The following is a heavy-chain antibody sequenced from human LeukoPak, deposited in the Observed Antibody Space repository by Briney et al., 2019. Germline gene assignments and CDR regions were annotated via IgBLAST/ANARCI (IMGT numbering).Heavy chain of an antibody. CDR1: GFTFSNYW. D-gene: IGHD3-3*01. Sequence: PGGSLRLSCAASGFTFSNYWMSWVRRAPGKGLEWVANIKQDGSETYYVDSVRGRFTISRDNAKKSLYLQMNSLRAEDTAVYYCARDFWGAYRVDYFDYWGHGPLVTVSS. J-gene: IGHJ4*01. CDR2: IKQDGSET. V-gene: IGHV3-7*01. CDR3: ARDFWGAYRVDYFDY.